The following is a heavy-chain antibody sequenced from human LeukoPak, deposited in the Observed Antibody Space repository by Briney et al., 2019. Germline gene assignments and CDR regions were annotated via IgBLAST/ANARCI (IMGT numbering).Heavy chain of an antibody. CDR2: ISYDGSNK. CDR3: ARSATTATTLDY. D-gene: IGHD4-11*01. J-gene: IGHJ4*02. Sequence: GGSLRLSCAASGFSFNAYWMTWVRQPPGKGLEWVAVISYDGSNKYYADSVKGRFTISRDNSKNTLYLQMNSLRAEDTAVYYCARSATTATTLDYWGQGTLVTVSS. CDR1: GFSFNAYW. V-gene: IGHV3-30*03.